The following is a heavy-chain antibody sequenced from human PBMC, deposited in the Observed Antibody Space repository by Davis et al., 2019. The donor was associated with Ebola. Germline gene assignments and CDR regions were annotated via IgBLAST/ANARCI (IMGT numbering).Heavy chain of an antibody. CDR3: ARWDLGDYDILPGPFDY. V-gene: IGHV3-11*01. CDR2: ISSSGSTI. Sequence: PGGSLRLSCAASGFTFSDYYMSWIRQAPGQGLEWVSYISSSGSTIYYADSVKGRFTISRDNAKNSLYLQMNSLRAEDTAVYYCARWDLGDYDILPGPFDYWGQGTLVTVSS. CDR1: GFTFSDYY. J-gene: IGHJ4*02. D-gene: IGHD3-9*01.